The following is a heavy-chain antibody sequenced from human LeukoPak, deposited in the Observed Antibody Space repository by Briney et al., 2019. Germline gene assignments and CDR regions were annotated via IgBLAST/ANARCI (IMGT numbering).Heavy chain of an antibody. CDR3: AASGLIMDWFDP. V-gene: IGHV1-46*01. Sequence: ASVKVSCKASGYTFTSYYMHWVRQAPGQGLEWMGIINPSGGSTSYAQKFQGRVTMTRDTSTSTVYMELSSLRSEDTAVYYCAASGLIMDWFDPWGQGTLVTVSS. J-gene: IGHJ5*02. CDR2: INPSGGST. CDR1: GYTFTSYY. D-gene: IGHD3-22*01.